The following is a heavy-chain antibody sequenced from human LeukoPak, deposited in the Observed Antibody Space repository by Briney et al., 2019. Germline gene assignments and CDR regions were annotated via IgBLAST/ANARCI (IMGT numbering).Heavy chain of an antibody. Sequence: PGGSLRLSCAASRFTFSNYNMHWARQAPGKGLEWISYITGSSSTVYYADSVKGRFTISRDNAKSSLYLQMSSLRAEDTAVYYCAREPTYTNSWYTTCDYWGQGTLVTVSS. CDR1: RFTFSNYN. V-gene: IGHV3-48*01. J-gene: IGHJ4*02. CDR2: ITGSSSTV. D-gene: IGHD6-19*01. CDR3: AREPTYTNSWYTTCDY.